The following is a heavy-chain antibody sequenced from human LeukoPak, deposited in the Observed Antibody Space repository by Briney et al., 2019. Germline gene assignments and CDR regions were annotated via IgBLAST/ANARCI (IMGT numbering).Heavy chain of an antibody. D-gene: IGHD3-9*01. V-gene: IGHV3-30*18. CDR2: ISYDGSNK. J-gene: IGHJ5*02. CDR1: GFTFSSYS. CDR3: AKQGREEYYDILTGYSRNWFDP. Sequence: GGSLRLSCAASGFTFSSYSMNWVRQAPGKGLEWVAVISYDGSNKYYADSVKGRFTISRDNSKNTLYLQMNSLRAEDTAVYYCAKQGREEYYDILTGYSRNWFDPWGQGTLVTVSS.